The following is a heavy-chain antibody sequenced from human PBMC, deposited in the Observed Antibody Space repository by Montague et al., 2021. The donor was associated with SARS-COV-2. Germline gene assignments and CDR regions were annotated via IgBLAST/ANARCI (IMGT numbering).Heavy chain of an antibody. J-gene: IGHJ4*02. Sequence: SETLSLTCTVSGGSISRYFWNWIRQTPAKGLEWMGYVHDIESSSYNPSLQSRSTILLDTPKHQFPLRLNAVPAADTAVYYCARVTLGGRDGRTRQYAGLDSWGQGILVTVSS. V-gene: IGHV4-59*01. D-gene: IGHD3-16*01. CDR3: ARVTLGGRDGRTRQYAGLDS. CDR2: VHDIESS. CDR1: GGSISRYF.